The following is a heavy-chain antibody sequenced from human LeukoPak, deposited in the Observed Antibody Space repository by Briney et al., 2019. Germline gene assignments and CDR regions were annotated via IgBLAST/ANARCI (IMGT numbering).Heavy chain of an antibody. J-gene: IGHJ4*02. CDR3: ARGPAAAIDY. CDR1: GFSFSTDS. D-gene: IGHD2-2*01. CDR2: ISGSSNTI. V-gene: IGHV3-48*02. Sequence: PGGSLRLSCAASGFSFSTDSMNWVRQAPGKGQEWVSYISGSSNTIYYSDSVKGRFTISRDNAKNSLYLQMNSLRDEDTALYYCARGPAAAIDYWGQGTLVTVSS.